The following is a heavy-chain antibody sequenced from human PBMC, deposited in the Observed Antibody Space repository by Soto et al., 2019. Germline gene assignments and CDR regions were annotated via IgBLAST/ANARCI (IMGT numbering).Heavy chain of an antibody. CDR2: ISYDGSNK. J-gene: IGHJ4*02. CDR1: GFTFSSYA. V-gene: IGHV3-30-3*01. D-gene: IGHD6-13*01. Sequence: WGSLRLSCAASGFTFSSYAMHWVRQAPGKGLEWVAVISYDGSNKYYADSVKGRFTISRDNSKNTLYLQMNSLRAEDTAVYYCARTFSSWPVGFDYWGKGTLVTVYS. CDR3: ARTFSSWPVGFDY.